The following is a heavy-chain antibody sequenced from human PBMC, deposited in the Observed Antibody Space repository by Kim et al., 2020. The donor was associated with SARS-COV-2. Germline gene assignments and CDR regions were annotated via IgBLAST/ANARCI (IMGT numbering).Heavy chain of an antibody. Sequence: SETLSLTCAVYGGSFSGYYWSWIRQPPGKGLEWIGEINHSGSTNYNPSLKSRVTISVDTSKNQFSLKLSSVTAADTAVYYCARGTDGHYDYVWGSYRYPPYFDYWGQGTLVTVSS. CDR1: GGSFSGYY. D-gene: IGHD3-16*02. CDR2: INHSGST. J-gene: IGHJ4*02. CDR3: ARGTDGHYDYVWGSYRYPPYFDY. V-gene: IGHV4-34*01.